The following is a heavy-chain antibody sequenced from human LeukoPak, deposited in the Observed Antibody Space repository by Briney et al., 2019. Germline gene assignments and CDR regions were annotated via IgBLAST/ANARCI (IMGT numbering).Heavy chain of an antibody. V-gene: IGHV1-3*04. J-gene: IGHJ5*02. Sequence: ASVKVSCKASGYTFTSYTIHWVRQAPGQRLECMGWINTGNGNTEYSQKFQGRVTVTTDTSASTAYMELSSLRSEHTAVYYCARCGYSDAWSCDHWGQGTLVTVSS. CDR2: INTGNGNT. CDR1: GYTFTSYT. CDR3: ARCGYSDAWSCDH. D-gene: IGHD5-18*01.